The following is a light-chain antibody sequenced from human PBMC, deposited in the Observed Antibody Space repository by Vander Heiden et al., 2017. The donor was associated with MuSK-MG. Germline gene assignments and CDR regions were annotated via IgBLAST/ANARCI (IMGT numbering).Light chain of an antibody. Sequence: DIQMTQSPSSLSASVGDRVTITCRASQGIGNYLAWYQQKPGKVPKLLIYVASTLQSGVPSRCSGSGSGTDFTLTISSLQPEDVATYYCQKYNSAPLTFGQGTRLESK. V-gene: IGKV1-27*01. CDR3: QKYNSAPLT. CDR1: QGIGNY. J-gene: IGKJ5*01. CDR2: VAS.